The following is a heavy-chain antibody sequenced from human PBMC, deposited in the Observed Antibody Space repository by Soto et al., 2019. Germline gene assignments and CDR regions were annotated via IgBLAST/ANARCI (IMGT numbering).Heavy chain of an antibody. V-gene: IGHV3-13*01. D-gene: IGHD3-10*01. Sequence: GGSLRLSCAASGFGFNGYDMHWVRQAPGKNLEWVAAISTAGDTYYLGSVKGRFTISREDAKNSLSLQMNSLRVGDTAVYYCAKDGTYYYGSGSYYSQAGMDVWGQGTTVTVSS. CDR2: ISTAGDT. CDR1: GFGFNGYD. J-gene: IGHJ6*02. CDR3: AKDGTYYYGSGSYYSQAGMDV.